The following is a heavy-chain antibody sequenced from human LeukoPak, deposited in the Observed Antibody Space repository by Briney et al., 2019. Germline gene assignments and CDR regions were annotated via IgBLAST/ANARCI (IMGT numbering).Heavy chain of an antibody. J-gene: IGHJ4*02. Sequence: GGSLRLSCAASGFTVSSNYMSWVRQAPGKGLEWVSVIYSGGSTYYADSVKGRFTISRDNSKNTLYLQMNSLRAEDTPVYYCASLHYGDYVFDYWGQGTLVTVSS. D-gene: IGHD4-17*01. V-gene: IGHV3-66*01. CDR1: GFTVSSNY. CDR2: IYSGGST. CDR3: ASLHYGDYVFDY.